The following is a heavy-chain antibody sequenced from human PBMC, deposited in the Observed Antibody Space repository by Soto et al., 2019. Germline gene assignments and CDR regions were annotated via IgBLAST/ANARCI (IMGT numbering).Heavy chain of an antibody. V-gene: IGHV3-9*01. D-gene: IGHD1-26*01. CDR1: GFTFDDYA. CDR3: AKDIGVGGADIFDF. Sequence: EVQLVESGGGLVQPGRSLRLSCVASGFTFDDYAMNWVRQGPGKGLEWVSGISWNSGSIAYADSVKGRFTISRDNAKNSLYLQMNSLRVGDTAFYYCAKDIGVGGADIFDFRGRGTLVTVSS. CDR2: ISWNSGSI. J-gene: IGHJ4*02.